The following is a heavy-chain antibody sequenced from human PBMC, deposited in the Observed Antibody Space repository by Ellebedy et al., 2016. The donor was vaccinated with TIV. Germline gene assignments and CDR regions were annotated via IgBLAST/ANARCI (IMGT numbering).Heavy chain of an antibody. CDR3: ARYSYGPADAFDI. J-gene: IGHJ3*02. CDR2: IDPSDSYT. V-gene: IGHV5-10-1*01. D-gene: IGHD5-18*01. CDR1: GYSFTSYW. Sequence: KVSCKGSGYSFTSYWITWVRQMPGKGMEWMGKIDPSDSYTNYSPSFQGHVTISADKSISTAYLQWSSLKASDTAMYYCARYSYGPADAFDIWGQGTMVTVSS.